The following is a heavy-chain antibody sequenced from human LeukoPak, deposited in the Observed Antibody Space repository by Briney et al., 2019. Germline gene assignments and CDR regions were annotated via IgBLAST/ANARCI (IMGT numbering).Heavy chain of an antibody. CDR3: AKWGDYDVLTGYYVSDF. D-gene: IGHD3-9*01. CDR2: ISGRSDNT. CDR1: GFIFSNYA. V-gene: IGHV3-23*01. Sequence: GGSLILSWAASGFIFSNYAVYWVRHAPGKGLEWVSAISGRSDNTYYADSVKGRFTLSRDSSKNTLYLQMTSLRADDTAVYYCAKWGDYDVLTGYYVSDFWGQGTLVTVSS. J-gene: IGHJ4*02.